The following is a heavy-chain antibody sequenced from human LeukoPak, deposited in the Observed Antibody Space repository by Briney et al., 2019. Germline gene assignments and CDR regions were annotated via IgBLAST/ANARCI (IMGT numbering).Heavy chain of an antibody. CDR2: VHLSGRT. CDR3: AREGGPYRPLDY. Sequence: PSETLSLTCGVSGGSISSTNWWTWVRQPPGEGLEWIGKVHLSGRTNYNPSLESRVTMSVDMSENHISLKLTSVTAADTAVYYCAREGGPYRPLDYSGQGTLVTVSS. CDR1: GGSISSTNW. V-gene: IGHV4-4*02. J-gene: IGHJ4*02.